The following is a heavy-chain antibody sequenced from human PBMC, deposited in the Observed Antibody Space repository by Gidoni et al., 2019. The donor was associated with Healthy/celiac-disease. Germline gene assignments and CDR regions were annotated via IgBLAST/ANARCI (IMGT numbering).Heavy chain of an antibody. D-gene: IGHD2-15*01. CDR1: GFTFRSSW. Sequence: EVQLVESGGGLVQPGGSLRLSCAASGFTFRSSWMHWVRQAPGKGLVWVSRINSDGSSTSYADSVKGRFTISRDNAKNTLYLQMNSLRAEDTAVYYCAREDSDGCSGGSCYSNGMDVWGQGTTVTVSS. J-gene: IGHJ6*02. CDR3: AREDSDGCSGGSCYSNGMDV. V-gene: IGHV3-74*01. CDR2: INSDGSST.